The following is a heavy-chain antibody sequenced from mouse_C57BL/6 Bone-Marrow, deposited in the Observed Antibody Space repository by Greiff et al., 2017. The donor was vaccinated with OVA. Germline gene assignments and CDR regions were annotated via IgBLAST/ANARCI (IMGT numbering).Heavy chain of an antibody. V-gene: IGHV1-55*01. D-gene: IGHD2-4*01. CDR1: GYTFTSYW. Sequence: QVQLQQPGAELVKPGASVKMSCKASGYTFTSYWITWVKQRPGQGLEWIGDIYPGSGSTNYNEKFKSKATLTVDTSSSTAYMQLSSLTSEDSAVYYCAREDYDGAWFADWGQGTLVTVSA. CDR2: IYPGSGST. CDR3: AREDYDGAWFAD. J-gene: IGHJ3*01.